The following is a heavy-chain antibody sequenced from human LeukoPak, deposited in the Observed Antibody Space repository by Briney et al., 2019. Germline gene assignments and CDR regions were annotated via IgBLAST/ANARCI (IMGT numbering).Heavy chain of an antibody. CDR3: AKDGHYDILTGYFQD. Sequence: GGSLRLSCAASGFTFSTNWMHWVRQAPGKGLEWVSAISGSGGSTYYADSVKGRFTISRDNSKNTLYLQMNSLRAEDTAVYYCAKDGHYDILTGYFQDWGQGTLVTVSS. D-gene: IGHD3-9*01. CDR1: GFTFSTNW. CDR2: ISGSGGST. J-gene: IGHJ1*01. V-gene: IGHV3-23*01.